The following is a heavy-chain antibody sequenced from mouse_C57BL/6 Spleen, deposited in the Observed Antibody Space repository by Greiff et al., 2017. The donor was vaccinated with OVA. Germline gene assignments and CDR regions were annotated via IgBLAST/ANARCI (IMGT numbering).Heavy chain of an antibody. V-gene: IGHV1-61*01. J-gene: IGHJ1*03. CDR2: IYPSDSET. D-gene: IGHD2-1*01. Sequence: VQLQQPGAELVRPGSSVKLSCKASGYTFTSYWMDWVKQRPGQGLEWIGNIYPSDSETHYNQKFKDKATLTVDKSSSTAYMQLSSLTSEDSAVYYCARGDYGNYDVWGTGTTVTVSS. CDR3: ARGDYGNYDV. CDR1: GYTFTSYW.